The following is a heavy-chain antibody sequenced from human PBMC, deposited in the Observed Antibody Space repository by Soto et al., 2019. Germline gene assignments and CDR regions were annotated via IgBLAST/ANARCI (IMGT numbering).Heavy chain of an antibody. CDR1: GGSFSGYY. D-gene: IGHD7-27*01. V-gene: IGHV4-34*01. J-gene: IGHJ6*03. CDR3: ARAGRYPLGYYYYMDV. Sequence: SETLSLTCAVYGGSFSGYYWSWICQPPGKGLEWIGEINHSGSTNYNPSLKSRVTISVDTSKNQFSLKLSSVTAADTAVYYCARAGRYPLGYYYYMDVWGKGTTVTVSS. CDR2: INHSGST.